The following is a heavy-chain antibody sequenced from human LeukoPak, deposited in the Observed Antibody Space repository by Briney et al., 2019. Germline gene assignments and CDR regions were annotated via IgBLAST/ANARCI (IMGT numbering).Heavy chain of an antibody. CDR3: TTGETAAGNLYYYYGMDV. D-gene: IGHD6-13*01. CDR1: GFTFSNAR. V-gene: IGHV3-15*01. CDR2: IKSKTDGGTT. Sequence: PGGSPRLSCAASGFTFSNARMSWVRQAPGKGLEWVGRIKSKTDGGTTDYAAPVKGRFTISRDDSKNTLYLQMNSLKTEDTAVYYCTTGETAAGNLYYYYGMDVWGQGTTVTVSS. J-gene: IGHJ6*02.